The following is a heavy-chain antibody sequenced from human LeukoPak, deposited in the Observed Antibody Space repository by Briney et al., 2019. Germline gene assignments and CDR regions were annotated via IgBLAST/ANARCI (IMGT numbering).Heavy chain of an antibody. CDR1: GGTFSSYA. V-gene: IGHV1-69*13. D-gene: IGHD3-16*01. CDR2: IIPIFGTA. Sequence: SVKVSCKASGGTFSSYAISWVRQAPGQGLEWMGGIIPIFGTANYAQKFQGRVTITADESTSTAYMELSSLRSDDTAVYYRARDFTGRNWFDPWGQGTLVTVSS. CDR3: ARDFTGRNWFDP. J-gene: IGHJ5*02.